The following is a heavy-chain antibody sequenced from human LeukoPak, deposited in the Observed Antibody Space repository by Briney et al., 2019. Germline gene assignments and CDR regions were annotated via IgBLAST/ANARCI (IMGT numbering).Heavy chain of an antibody. Sequence: SETLSLTCTVSGGSISSYYWSWIRQPPGKGLEWIGYIYYSGSTNYNPSLKSRVTISVDTSKNQFSLKLSSVTAADTAVYYCARVSGCSSTSCYVPNFDYWGQGTLVTVSS. CDR2: IYYSGST. V-gene: IGHV4-59*08. J-gene: IGHJ4*02. CDR3: ARVSGCSSTSCYVPNFDY. D-gene: IGHD2-2*01. CDR1: GGSISSYY.